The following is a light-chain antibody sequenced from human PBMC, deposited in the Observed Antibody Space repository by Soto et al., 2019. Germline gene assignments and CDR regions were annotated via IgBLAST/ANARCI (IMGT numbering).Light chain of an antibody. CDR1: QSVSSN. V-gene: IGKV3-15*01. Sequence: EIVMTQSPATLSASPGEIATLSCRASQSVSSNLAWYQQKPGQAPRLLIYGASTRATGIPARFSGSGSGTESTLTISSLQSEDFAVYYCQQYNNWGLTFGGGTKVEIK. CDR2: GAS. J-gene: IGKJ4*01. CDR3: QQYNNWGLT.